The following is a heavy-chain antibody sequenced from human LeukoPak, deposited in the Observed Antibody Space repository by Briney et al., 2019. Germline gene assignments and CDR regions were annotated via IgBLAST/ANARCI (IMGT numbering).Heavy chain of an antibody. Sequence: SVNVSCKASGGTFSSYAISWVRQAPGQGREWMGGIIPIFGTANYAQKFQGRVTITADESTSTAYMELSSLRSEDTAVYYCARGSEVATILGGYFDYWGQGTLVTVSS. V-gene: IGHV1-69*13. CDR3: ARGSEVATILGGYFDY. CDR2: IIPIFGTA. D-gene: IGHD5-24*01. CDR1: GGTFSSYA. J-gene: IGHJ4*02.